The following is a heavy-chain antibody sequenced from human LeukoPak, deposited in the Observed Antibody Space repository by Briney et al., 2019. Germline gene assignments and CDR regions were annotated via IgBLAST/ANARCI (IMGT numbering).Heavy chain of an antibody. CDR2: IYYSGNT. CDR1: GGSISSSSYY. J-gene: IGHJ4*01. D-gene: IGHD2-2*01. V-gene: IGHV4-39*07. CDR3: ARDTRGESDY. Sequence: HSETLSLTCTVSGGSISSSSYYWGWIRQPPGKGLEWIGSIYYSGNTYYNPSLKSRVTISVDTSKNQFSLKLSSVTAADTAVYYCARDTRGESDYWGHGTLVTVSS.